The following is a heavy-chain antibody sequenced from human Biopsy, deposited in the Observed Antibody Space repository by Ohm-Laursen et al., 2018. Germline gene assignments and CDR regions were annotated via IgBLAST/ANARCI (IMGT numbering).Heavy chain of an antibody. CDR2: ISVYNGNR. V-gene: IGHV1-18*01. D-gene: IGHD3-22*01. CDR1: GYTFPSYG. Sequence: AASVTASCQASGYTFPSYGISWVRQAPGHGLEWMGWISVYNGNRNYAQKFQGRVTMTTDTSTSTAYMELRSLRSDDTAVYFCAREEDNSGYDYYGMDVWGQETTVTVSS. CDR3: AREEDNSGYDYYGMDV. J-gene: IGHJ6*02.